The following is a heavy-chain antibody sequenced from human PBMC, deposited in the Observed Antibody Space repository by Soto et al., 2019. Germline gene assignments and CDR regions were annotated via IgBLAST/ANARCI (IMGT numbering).Heavy chain of an antibody. V-gene: IGHV3-7*01. D-gene: IGHD2-2*01. CDR1: GFTFSSYW. Sequence: GGSLRLSCAASGFTFSSYWMSWVRQAPGKGLEWVANIKQDGSEKYYVDSVKGRFTISRDNAKNSLYLQMNSLRAEDTAVYYCARDPVRYCSSTSCLGNWFDPWGQGTLVTVSS. J-gene: IGHJ5*02. CDR3: ARDPVRYCSSTSCLGNWFDP. CDR2: IKQDGSEK.